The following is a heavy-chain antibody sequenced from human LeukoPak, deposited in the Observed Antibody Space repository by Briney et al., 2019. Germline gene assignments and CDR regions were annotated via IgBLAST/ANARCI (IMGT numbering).Heavy chain of an antibody. D-gene: IGHD6-19*01. J-gene: IGHJ4*02. CDR2: ISGSAGST. V-gene: IGHV3-23*01. CDR1: GFTFSSYV. Sequence: QPGGSLRLSCTASGFTFSSYVMGWVRQAPGKGLEWVSGISGSAGSTYSADSVKGRFTISRDNSKNTLYLQMSSLRAEDTAVYFCAKDIWGSGWYNYFDFWGQGTLVTVSS. CDR3: AKDIWGSGWYNYFDF.